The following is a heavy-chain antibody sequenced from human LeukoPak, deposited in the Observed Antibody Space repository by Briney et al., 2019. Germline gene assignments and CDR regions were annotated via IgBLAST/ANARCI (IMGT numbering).Heavy chain of an antibody. J-gene: IGHJ1*01. Sequence: ERSLRLSCAAPGFTFSSYAMHWVRQAPGKGLEWVAVISYDGSNKYYADSVKGRFTISRDNSKNTLYLQMNSLRAEDTAVYYCASSSITFQRWGQGTLVTVSS. CDR2: ISYDGSNK. V-gene: IGHV3-30*01. CDR3: ASSSITFQR. CDR1: GFTFSSYA. D-gene: IGHD1-20*01.